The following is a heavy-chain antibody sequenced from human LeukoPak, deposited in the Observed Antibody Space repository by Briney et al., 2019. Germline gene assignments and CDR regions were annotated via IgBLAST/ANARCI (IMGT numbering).Heavy chain of an antibody. CDR1: GGSFSGYY. D-gene: IGHD3-3*01. CDR2: INHSGST. V-gene: IGHV4-34*01. Sequence: RPSETLSLTCAVYGGSFSGYYWSWIRQPPGKGLEWIGEINHSGSTNYNPTLKSRVTISVDTSKNQFSLKLSSVTAADTAVYYCARGRYDFWSGRGWFDPWGQGTLVTVSS. CDR3: ARGRYDFWSGRGWFDP. J-gene: IGHJ5*02.